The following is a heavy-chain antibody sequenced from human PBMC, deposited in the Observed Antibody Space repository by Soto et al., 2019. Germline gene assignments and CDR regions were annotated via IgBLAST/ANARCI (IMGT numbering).Heavy chain of an antibody. V-gene: IGHV3-21*06. Sequence: PGGSLRLSCAAPGFTFTSYTMNWVRQAPGKGLEWVSSISSSDYIYYADSMKGRVTISRDNAKNSLFLDMNSLTGEDTAVYYCARARVYATGPLDFWGQGTLVTVSS. CDR3: ARARVYATGPLDF. J-gene: IGHJ4*02. CDR2: ISSSDYI. D-gene: IGHD6-13*01. CDR1: GFTFTSYT.